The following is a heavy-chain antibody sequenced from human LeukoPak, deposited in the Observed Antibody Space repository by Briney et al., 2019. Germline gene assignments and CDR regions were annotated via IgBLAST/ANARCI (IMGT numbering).Heavy chain of an antibody. V-gene: IGHV4-61*02. Sequence: SETLSLTCTVSGGSISSGSYYWSWIRQPAGKGLEWIGRIYTSGSTNYNPSLKSRVTISVDTSKNQFSLKLSSVTAADTAVYYCARDIVVVKNNWFDPWGQGTLVPASS. CDR3: ARDIVVVKNNWFDP. CDR1: GGSISSGSYY. J-gene: IGHJ5*02. CDR2: IYTSGST. D-gene: IGHD3-22*01.